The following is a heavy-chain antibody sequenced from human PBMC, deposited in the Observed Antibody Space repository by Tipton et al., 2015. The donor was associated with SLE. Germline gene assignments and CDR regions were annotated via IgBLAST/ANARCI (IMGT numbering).Heavy chain of an antibody. Sequence: SGFTFSSYAMSWVRQAPGKGLEWVSAISGSGGSTYYADSVKGRFTISRDNSKNTLYLQMNSLRAEDTAVYYCAKDLLLWFGETVDYWGQGTLVTVSS. J-gene: IGHJ4*02. CDR3: AKDLLLWFGETVDY. V-gene: IGHV3-23*01. D-gene: IGHD3-10*01. CDR2: ISGSGGST. CDR1: GFTFSSYA.